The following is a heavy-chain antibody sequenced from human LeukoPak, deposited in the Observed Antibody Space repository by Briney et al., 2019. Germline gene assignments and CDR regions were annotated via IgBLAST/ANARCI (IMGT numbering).Heavy chain of an antibody. CDR1: GDSISSSSYY. CDR3: ARDVGATWPFDY. D-gene: IGHD1-26*01. J-gene: IGHJ4*02. CDR2: IYYSGST. V-gene: IGHV4-39*07. Sequence: SETLSLTCTVSGDSISSSSYYWGWIRQPPGKGLEWIGSIYYSGSTYYNPSLKSRVTISVDTSKNQFSLKLSSVTAADTAVYYCARDVGATWPFDYWGQGTLVTVSS.